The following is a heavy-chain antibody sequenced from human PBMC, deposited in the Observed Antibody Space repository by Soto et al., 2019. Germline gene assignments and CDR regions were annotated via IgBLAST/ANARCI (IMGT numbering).Heavy chain of an antibody. V-gene: IGHV4-34*01. D-gene: IGHD3-10*01. Sequence: QVQLQQWGAGLLKPSETLSLTCAVYGGSFSGYYWSWIRQPPGKGLEWIGEINHSGSTNYNPSLKSRVTISVDTSKNQCSLKLSSVTAADTAVYYCARDATMVRGVSEYWGQGTLVTVSS. CDR1: GGSFSGYY. CDR3: ARDATMVRGVSEY. CDR2: INHSGST. J-gene: IGHJ4*02.